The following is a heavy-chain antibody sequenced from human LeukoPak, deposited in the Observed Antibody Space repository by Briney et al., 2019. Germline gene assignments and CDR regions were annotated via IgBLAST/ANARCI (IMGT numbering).Heavy chain of an antibody. CDR1: GGSISSYY. Sequence: SETLSLTCTVSGGSISSYYWSWIRQPAGEGPEWIGRIYSSGSTNYNPSLKSRVTMSVDTSKNQFSLNLTSVTAADTAVYYCARSGGWAAPLGYWGQGALVTVSS. V-gene: IGHV4-4*07. D-gene: IGHD3-16*01. J-gene: IGHJ4*02. CDR2: IYSSGST. CDR3: ARSGGWAAPLGY.